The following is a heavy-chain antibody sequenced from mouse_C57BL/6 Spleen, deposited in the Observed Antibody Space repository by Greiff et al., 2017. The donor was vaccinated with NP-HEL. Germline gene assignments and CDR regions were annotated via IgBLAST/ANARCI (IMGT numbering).Heavy chain of an antibody. CDR3: AREGSSGYPFDY. D-gene: IGHD3-2*02. Sequence: DVKLQESGPGLVKPSQSLSLTCSVTGYSITSGYYWNWIRQFPGNKLEWMGYISYDGSNNYNPSLQNRISITRDTSKNQFFLKLNSVTTEDTATYYCAREGSSGYPFDYWGQGTTLTVSS. CDR1: GYSITSGYY. V-gene: IGHV3-6*01. CDR2: ISYDGSN. J-gene: IGHJ2*01.